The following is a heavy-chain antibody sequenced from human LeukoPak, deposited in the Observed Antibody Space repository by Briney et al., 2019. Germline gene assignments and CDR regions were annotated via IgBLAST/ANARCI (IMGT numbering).Heavy chain of an antibody. CDR3: ARVRGSGSYYLYYFDY. CDR1: GFTFSSYW. J-gene: IGHJ4*02. V-gene: IGHV3-7*01. Sequence: GGSLRLSCAASGFTFSSYWMSWVRQAPGKGLEWVANIKQDGSEKYYVDSVKGRFTISRDNAKNSLYLQMNSLRAEDTAVYYCARVRGSGSYYLYYFDYWGQGTLVTVSS. CDR2: IKQDGSEK. D-gene: IGHD3-10*01.